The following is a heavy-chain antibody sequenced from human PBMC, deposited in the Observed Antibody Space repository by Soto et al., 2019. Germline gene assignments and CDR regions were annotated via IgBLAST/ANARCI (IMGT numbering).Heavy chain of an antibody. CDR3: ARLYTGYEAFDY. Sequence: KASETLSLTCSVSGGSINSGDYYWSWIRQSPGKGLEWIGYIYYSGSTYYNPSLKSRSTISIDTSKNQFFLDVDSVTAADTAVYYCARLYTGYEAFDYWGQGTLVTVYS. J-gene: IGHJ4*02. V-gene: IGHV4-30-4*01. D-gene: IGHD5-12*01. CDR2: IYYSGST. CDR1: GGSINSGDYY.